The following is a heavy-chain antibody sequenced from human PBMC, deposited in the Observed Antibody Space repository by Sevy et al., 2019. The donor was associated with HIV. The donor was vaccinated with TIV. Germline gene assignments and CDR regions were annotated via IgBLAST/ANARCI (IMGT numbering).Heavy chain of an antibody. J-gene: IGHJ4*02. D-gene: IGHD3-3*01. CDR1: GFTFSDHY. CDR3: ARVRKTYYDFWSGYYEGGFDC. Sequence: GGSLRLSCAASGFTFSDHYMSWIRQAPGEGLEWLSSISSSGASTDYADSVKGRFTISRDNAKNSLFLQMNSLRVEDAAVYYCARVRKTYYDFWSGYYEGGFDCWGQGTLVTVSS. V-gene: IGHV3-11*01. CDR2: ISSSGAST.